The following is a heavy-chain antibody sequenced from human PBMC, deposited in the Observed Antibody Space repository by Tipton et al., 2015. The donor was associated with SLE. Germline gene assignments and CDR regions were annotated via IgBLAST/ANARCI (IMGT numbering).Heavy chain of an antibody. CDR1: GGSYSHYS. J-gene: IGHJ4*02. CDR2: IRHGGIT. Sequence: TLSLTCAIYGGSYSHYSWSWVRQPPGKGLEWIGKIRHGGITNYNPSLKSRITISLDTSKNHFSLKVNSMTAADTALYYCATWHSTACYHDYWGQGTLVTVSS. V-gene: IGHV4-34*01. CDR3: ATWHSTACYHDY. D-gene: IGHD2-8*02.